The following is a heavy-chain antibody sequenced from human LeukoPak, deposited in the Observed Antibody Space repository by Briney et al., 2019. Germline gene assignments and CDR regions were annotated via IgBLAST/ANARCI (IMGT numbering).Heavy chain of an antibody. V-gene: IGHV4-59*12. Sequence: SETLSLTCTVSGGSISSYYWSWIRQPPGKGLEWIGYIYYSGSTNYNPSLKSRVTISVDTSKNQFSLKLSSVTAADTAVYYCARDPMVRGYTYYMDVWGKGTTVTISS. CDR2: IYYSGST. CDR1: GGSISSYY. J-gene: IGHJ6*03. D-gene: IGHD3-10*01. CDR3: ARDPMVRGYTYYMDV.